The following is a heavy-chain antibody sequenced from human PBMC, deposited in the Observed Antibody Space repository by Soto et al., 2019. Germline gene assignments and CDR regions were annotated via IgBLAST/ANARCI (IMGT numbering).Heavy chain of an antibody. D-gene: IGHD6-19*01. Sequence: SETLSLTCTVSGGSVSSGSYYWNWVRQPPGKGLEWIGNIYYTGATSYNPSLESRVTISLDTSKNQFSLRLSSVTAADTAVYYCARPSVPATRGPLDYWGQGALVTVSS. CDR1: GGSVSSGSYY. CDR2: IYYTGAT. CDR3: ARPSVPATRGPLDY. V-gene: IGHV4-61*01. J-gene: IGHJ4*02.